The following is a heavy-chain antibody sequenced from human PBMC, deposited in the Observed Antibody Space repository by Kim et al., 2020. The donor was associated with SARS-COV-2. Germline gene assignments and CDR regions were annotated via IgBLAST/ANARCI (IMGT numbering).Heavy chain of an antibody. J-gene: IGHJ4*02. D-gene: IGHD3-9*01. CDR2: IYYSGST. Sequence: SETLSLTCTVSGGSISSYYWSWIRQPPGKGLEWIGYIYYSGSTNYNPSLKSRVTISVDTSKNQFSLKLSSVTAADTAVYYCARAVEPTIFGLDYWGQGTLVTVSS. V-gene: IGHV4-59*01. CDR3: ARAVEPTIFGLDY. CDR1: GGSISSYY.